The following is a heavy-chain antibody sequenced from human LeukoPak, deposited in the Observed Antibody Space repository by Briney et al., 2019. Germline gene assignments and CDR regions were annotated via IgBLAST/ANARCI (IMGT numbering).Heavy chain of an antibody. CDR2: IYYSGST. D-gene: IGHD3-22*01. V-gene: IGHV4-59*05. J-gene: IGHJ3*02. CDR1: GGSISSYY. Sequence: NPSETLSLTCTVSGGSISSYYWNWVRQPPGKGLEWIGSIYYSGSTYYNPSLKSRVTISVDTSKNQFSLKLSSVTAADTAAYYCARHDSSGYYPVGGAFDIWGQGTMVTVSS. CDR3: ARHDSSGYYPVGGAFDI.